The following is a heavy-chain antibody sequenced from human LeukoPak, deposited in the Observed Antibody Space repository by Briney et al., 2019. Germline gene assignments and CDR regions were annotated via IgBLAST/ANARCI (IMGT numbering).Heavy chain of an antibody. J-gene: IGHJ4*02. CDR3: ARVGDYGSGSYYPSPKFDY. V-gene: IGHV4-59*01. CDR1: GGSISSYY. CDR2: IYYSGST. Sequence: PSETLSLTCTVSGGSISSYYWSWIRQPPGKGLEWIGYIYYSGSTNYNPSLKSRVTISVDTSKNQFSLKLSSVTAADTAVYYCARVGDYGSGSYYPSPKFDYWGQGTLVTVSS. D-gene: IGHD3-10*01.